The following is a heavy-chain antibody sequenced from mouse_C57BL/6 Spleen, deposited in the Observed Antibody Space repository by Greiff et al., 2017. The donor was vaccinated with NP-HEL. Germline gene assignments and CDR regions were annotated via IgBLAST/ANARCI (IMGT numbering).Heavy chain of an antibody. CDR1: GYAFSSSW. CDR3: APNWDGNAMDY. D-gene: IGHD4-1*01. J-gene: IGHJ4*01. CDR2: IYPGDGDT. Sequence: LQESGPELVKPGASVKISCKASGYAFSSSWMNWVKQRPGKGLEWIGRIYPGDGDTNYNGKFKGKATLTADKSSSTAYMQLSSLTSEDSAVYFCAPNWDGNAMDYWGQGTSVTVSS. V-gene: IGHV1-82*01.